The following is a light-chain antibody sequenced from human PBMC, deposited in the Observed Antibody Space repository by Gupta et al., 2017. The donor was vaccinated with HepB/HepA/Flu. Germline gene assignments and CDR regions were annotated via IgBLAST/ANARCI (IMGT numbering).Light chain of an antibody. J-gene: IGLJ1*01. V-gene: IGLV3-21*04. CDR2: YDS. Sequence: SYVLTQPPSVSVAPGTTARLTCGGNNIGSKSVHWYQQKPGQAPVLVIYYDSDRPSGIPERFSGSNSGNTATLTISRVEAGDEADYYCQVWDSSSDTYVFGTGTKVTVL. CDR3: QVWDSSSDTYV. CDR1: NIGSKS.